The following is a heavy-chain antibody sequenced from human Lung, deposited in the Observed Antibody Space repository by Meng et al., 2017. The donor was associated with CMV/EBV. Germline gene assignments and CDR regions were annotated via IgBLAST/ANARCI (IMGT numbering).Heavy chain of an antibody. Sequence: GESLKISCAVSGFIVSTKYMSWVRQAPGKGLEWVSTIYSGGNTYSADSVKGRFTISRDNSKNILYLQMKGLTAEDTAVYYCATEPGYSSAWDNWGQETLVTVSS. D-gene: IGHD2-15*01. J-gene: IGHJ4*02. CDR1: GFIVSTKY. V-gene: IGHV3-53*01. CDR3: ATEPGYSSAWDN. CDR2: IYSGGNT.